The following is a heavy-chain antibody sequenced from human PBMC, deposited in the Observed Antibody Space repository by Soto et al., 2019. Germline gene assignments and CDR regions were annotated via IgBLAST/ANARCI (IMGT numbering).Heavy chain of an antibody. J-gene: IGHJ6*03. CDR3: ARVGIAARLGWNYYYMDV. CDR1: GGSISSYY. V-gene: IGHV4-59*01. Sequence: QVQLQESGPGLVKPSETLSLTCTVSGGSISSYYWSWIRQPPGKGLEWIGYIYYSGSTNYNPSLKSRVTRSVDTSKNQFSLKLSSVTAADTAVYYCARVGIAARLGWNYYYMDVWGKGTTVTVSS. CDR2: IYYSGST. D-gene: IGHD6-6*01.